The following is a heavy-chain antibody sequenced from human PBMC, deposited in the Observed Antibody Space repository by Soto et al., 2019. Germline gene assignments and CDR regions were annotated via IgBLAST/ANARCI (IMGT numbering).Heavy chain of an antibody. CDR3: ARDRSTGPDAFDI. J-gene: IGHJ3*02. CDR1: GFTLYRHG. CDR2: ISAYNGNT. D-gene: IGHD2-15*01. V-gene: IGHV1-18*01. Sequence: APVEGSFQASGFTLYRHGIRRGRQGPGQGLEWMGWISAYNGNTNYAQKLQGRVTMTTDTSTSTAYMELRSLRSDDTAVYYCARDRSTGPDAFDILGQGTMGTVS.